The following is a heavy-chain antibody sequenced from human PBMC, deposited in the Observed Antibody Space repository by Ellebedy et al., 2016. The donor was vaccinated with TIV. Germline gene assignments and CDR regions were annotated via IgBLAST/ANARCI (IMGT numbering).Heavy chain of an antibody. CDR1: GFTFSSYS. J-gene: IGHJ4*02. CDR2: ISSSSSYI. V-gene: IGHV3-21*01. D-gene: IGHD1-26*01. CDR3: AAARGEWELSEYYFDY. Sequence: GGSLRLSCAASGFTFSSYSMNWVRQAPGKGLEWVSFISSSSSYISYADSLKGRFTISRDNAKKSLYLQMNNLRGEDTAVYYCAAARGEWELSEYYFDYWGQGTLVTVSS.